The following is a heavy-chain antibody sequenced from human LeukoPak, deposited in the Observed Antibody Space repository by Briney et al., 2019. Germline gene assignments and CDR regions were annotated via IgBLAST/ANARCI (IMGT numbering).Heavy chain of an antibody. CDR2: IYPRDGST. V-gene: IGHV1-46*01. J-gene: IGHJ4*02. CDR3: ARDQEGFDY. Sequence: ASVKVSCKASGYSFTSNYIHWVRQAPGQGLEWMGMIYPRDGSTSYAQKFQGRVTVTRDTSTSTVHMELSGLRSVDTAVYYCARDQEGFDYWGQGTLVTVSS. CDR1: GYSFTSNY.